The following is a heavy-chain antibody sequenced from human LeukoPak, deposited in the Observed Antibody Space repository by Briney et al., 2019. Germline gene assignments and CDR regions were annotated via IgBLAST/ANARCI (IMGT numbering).Heavy chain of an antibody. V-gene: IGHV3-21*01. CDR1: GFTFSSYS. Sequence: GGSLRLSCAASGFTFSSYSMNWVRQAPGKGLEWVSSISSSSSYIYYADSVKGRFTISRDNAKNSLHLQMNSLRAEDTAVYYCARVEGNIIGYSYGLDGYYYGMDVWGQGTTVTVSS. J-gene: IGHJ6*02. CDR2: ISSSSSYI. CDR3: ARVEGNIIGYSYGLDGYYYGMDV. D-gene: IGHD5-18*01.